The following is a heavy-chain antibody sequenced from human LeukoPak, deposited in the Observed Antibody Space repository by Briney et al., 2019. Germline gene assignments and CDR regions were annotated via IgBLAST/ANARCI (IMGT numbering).Heavy chain of an antibody. CDR1: GCSFTGY. Sequence: ASVKVSCTASGCSFTGYLHWVRQAPGQGLEWMGWINPHSGDTGYAQKFQGRVTMTRDMSITTTYMELTRLRSDDTAFYYCARWDGYSSSPDYWGQGSLVTVSS. CDR3: ARWDGYSSSPDY. D-gene: IGHD6-13*01. V-gene: IGHV1-2*02. CDR2: INPHSGDT. J-gene: IGHJ4*02.